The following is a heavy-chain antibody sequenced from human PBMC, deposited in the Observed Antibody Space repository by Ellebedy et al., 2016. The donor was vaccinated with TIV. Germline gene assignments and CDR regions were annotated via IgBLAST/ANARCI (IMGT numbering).Heavy chain of an antibody. J-gene: IGHJ5*02. CDR1: GSSISSGYY. V-gene: IGHV4-38-2*02. CDR3: ARDGTSTRFDP. Sequence: MPSETLSLTCSVSGSSISSGYYWGWIRQPPGKGLEWIGSIYHSGNTYYNPSLKSRVTISVDTSKNQFSLKLSSVTAADTAVYYCARDGTSTRFDPWGQGTLVTVSS. CDR2: IYHSGNT. D-gene: IGHD2/OR15-2a*01.